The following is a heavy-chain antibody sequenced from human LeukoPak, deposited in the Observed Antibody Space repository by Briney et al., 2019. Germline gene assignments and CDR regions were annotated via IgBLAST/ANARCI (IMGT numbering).Heavy chain of an antibody. D-gene: IGHD2-15*01. CDR3: ASVVQELGYCSGGTCSFDP. V-gene: IGHV1-8*02. Sequence: GASVKVSCQASGYTFTSYGINWVRQATGQGPEWMGWMDPNSGDTGYAQKFQCRVTMTRNTSISTAYMALSSLRSEDTAVYYCASVVQELGYCSGGTCSFDPWGQGTLVTVSS. J-gene: IGHJ5*02. CDR1: GYTFTSYG. CDR2: MDPNSGDT.